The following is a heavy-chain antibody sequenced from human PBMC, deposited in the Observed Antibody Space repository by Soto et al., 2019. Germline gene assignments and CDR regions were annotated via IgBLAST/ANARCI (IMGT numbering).Heavy chain of an antibody. V-gene: IGHV3-7*01. CDR3: ARGFNSALDI. CDR2: INQDGSEK. Sequence: GGSLRLSCAATGFIFSSYWMSWVRQAPGKGLEWVANINQDGSEKYYVDSAKGRFTISRDNAQDSLHLQMSNLGAEDTAVYYCARGFNSALDIWGQGTMVTVSS. CDR1: GFIFSSYW. J-gene: IGHJ3*02.